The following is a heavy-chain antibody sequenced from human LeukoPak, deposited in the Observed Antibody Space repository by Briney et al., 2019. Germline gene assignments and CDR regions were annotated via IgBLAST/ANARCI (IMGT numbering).Heavy chain of an antibody. CDR2: INSDGSST. CDR3: ARQSSGWYFSQRYYYYYMDV. D-gene: IGHD6-19*01. V-gene: IGHV3-74*01. J-gene: IGHJ6*03. CDR1: GFTFSDYY. Sequence: PGGSLRLSCAASGFTFSDYYMGWIRQAPGKGLVWVSRINSDGSSTSYADSVKGRFTIPRDNAKNTLYLQMNSLRAEDTAVYYCARQSSGWYFSQRYYYYYMDVWGKGTTVTISS.